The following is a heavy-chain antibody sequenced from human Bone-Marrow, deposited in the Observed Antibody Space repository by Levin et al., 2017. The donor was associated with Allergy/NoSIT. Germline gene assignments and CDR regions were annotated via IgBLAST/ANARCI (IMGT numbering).Heavy chain of an antibody. V-gene: IGHV4-34*01. CDR1: GGSLSGYY. J-gene: IGHJ4*02. CDR3: ARMGYSYGYFFDY. D-gene: IGHD5-18*01. CDR2: INHSGST. Sequence: SETLSLTCAVYGGSLSGYYWSWIRQPPGKGLEWIGEINHSGSTNYNPSLKSRVTISVDTSKNQFSLKLSSVTAADTAVYYCARMGYSYGYFFDYWGQGTLVTVSS.